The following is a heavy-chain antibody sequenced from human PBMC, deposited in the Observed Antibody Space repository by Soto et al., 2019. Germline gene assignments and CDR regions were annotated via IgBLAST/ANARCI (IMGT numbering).Heavy chain of an antibody. CDR1: GFTFSSYG. D-gene: IGHD2-8*01. J-gene: IGHJ5*02. CDR3: AKVRGAVDIVLMVYDFDP. Sequence: PGGSLRLSCAASGFTFSSYGMHWVRQAPGKGLEWVAVISYDGSNKYYADSVKGRFTISRDNSKNTLYLQMDSLRAEDTAVYYCAKVRGAVDIVLMVYDFDPWGQGTLVTVSS. V-gene: IGHV3-30*18. CDR2: ISYDGSNK.